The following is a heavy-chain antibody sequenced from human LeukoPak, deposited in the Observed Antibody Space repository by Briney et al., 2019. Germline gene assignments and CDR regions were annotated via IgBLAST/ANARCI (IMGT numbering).Heavy chain of an antibody. D-gene: IGHD4-17*01. J-gene: IGHJ4*02. V-gene: IGHV4-39*01. CDR3: ARHSSNPYGDFVRGNFDC. CDR1: GGSISSSAYY. Sequence: SETLSLTCTVSGGSISSSAYYWGWVRQPPGKGLEWIGSIYYSGSTYYNPSLKSRVTISVDRSKNQFSLKLSSVTAADTALYYCARHSSNPYGDFVRGNFDCWGQGTLVTVSS. CDR2: IYYSGST.